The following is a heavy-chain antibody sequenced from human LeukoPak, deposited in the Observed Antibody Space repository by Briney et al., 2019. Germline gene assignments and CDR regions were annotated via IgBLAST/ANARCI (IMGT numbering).Heavy chain of an antibody. J-gene: IGHJ4*02. CDR2: ISSSSSYI. D-gene: IGHD3-10*01. CDR1: GFSFRSYS. V-gene: IGHV3-21*01. CDR3: AREETGLWFGESYFDY. Sequence: GGSLRLSCAASGFSFRSYSMNWVRQAPGTGREGASSISSSSSYIYYADSVKGRFTISRDNAKNSLYLQMNSLRAEDTAVYYCAREETGLWFGESYFDYWGQGTLVTVSS.